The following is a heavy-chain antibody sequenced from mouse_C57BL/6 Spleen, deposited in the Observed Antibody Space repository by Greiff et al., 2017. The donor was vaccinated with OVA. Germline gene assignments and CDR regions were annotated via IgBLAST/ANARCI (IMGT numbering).Heavy chain of an antibody. V-gene: IGHV14-1*01. CDR2: IDPADGDT. Sequence: VQLKQSGAELVRPGASVKLSCTASGFNIKDYYMHWVKQRPEQGLEWIGRIDPADGDTEYAPKFQGKATMTADTSSNTAYLQLSSLTSEDTAVYYYTTRDYYGSSGIDYWGQGTTLTVSS. CDR3: TTRDYYGSSGIDY. J-gene: IGHJ2*01. D-gene: IGHD1-1*01. CDR1: GFNIKDYY.